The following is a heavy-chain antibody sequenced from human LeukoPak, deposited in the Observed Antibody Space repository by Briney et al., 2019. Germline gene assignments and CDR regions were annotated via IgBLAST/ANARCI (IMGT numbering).Heavy chain of an antibody. CDR1: GFTFSSYW. CDR2: VKEDGSEI. D-gene: IGHD1-26*01. V-gene: IGHV3-7*01. J-gene: IGHJ4*02. Sequence: PGGSLRLXCAASGFTFSSYWMSWVRPAPGKGLEWVANVKEDGSEIYSVDSVRGRFTISRDNAKNSLYLQMNSLRAEDTAVYYCARLSPSGSSYSHFDYWGQGTLVTVSS. CDR3: ARLSPSGSSYSHFDY.